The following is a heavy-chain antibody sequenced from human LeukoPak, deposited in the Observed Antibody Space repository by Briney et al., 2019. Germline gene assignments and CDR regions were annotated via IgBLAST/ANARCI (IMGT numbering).Heavy chain of an antibody. D-gene: IGHD6-19*01. CDR2: IYYSGST. Sequence: SETLSLTCTVSGGSISSSSYYWGWIRQPPGKGLEWIGSIYYSGSTYYNPPLKSRVTISVDKSKNQFSLKLSSVTAADAAVYYCARGPGGRSSGIDYWGQGTLVTVSS. CDR3: ARGPGGRSSGIDY. V-gene: IGHV4-39*07. CDR1: GGSISSSSYY. J-gene: IGHJ4*02.